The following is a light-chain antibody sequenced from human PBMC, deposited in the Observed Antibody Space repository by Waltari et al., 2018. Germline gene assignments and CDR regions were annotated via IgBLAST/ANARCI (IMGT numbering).Light chain of an antibody. CDR1: QRLIKRY. CDR3: QQYGSSVMYT. CDR2: GAS. J-gene: IGKJ2*01. V-gene: IGKV3-20*01. Sequence: RARQRLIKRYVAWYHQKPGQAPTLLIYGASNRAAGIPDRFSGSGSETDFTLTISRLEPEDFGVYYCQQYGSSVMYTFGQGTRLEIK.